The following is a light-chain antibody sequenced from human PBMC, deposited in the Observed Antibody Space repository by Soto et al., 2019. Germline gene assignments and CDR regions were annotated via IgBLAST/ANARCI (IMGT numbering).Light chain of an antibody. J-gene: IGLJ1*01. CDR3: CSYAGRSTYV. V-gene: IGLV2-23*01. Sequence: QSALTQPASVSGSPGQSITISCTGTSSDVGSYNLVSWYQQHPGKAPKLMIYEGSKRPSGVSNRFSGSKSGNTASLTISGLQAEDDADSYCCSYAGRSTYVFGTGTKVTVL. CDR1: SSDVGSYNL. CDR2: EGS.